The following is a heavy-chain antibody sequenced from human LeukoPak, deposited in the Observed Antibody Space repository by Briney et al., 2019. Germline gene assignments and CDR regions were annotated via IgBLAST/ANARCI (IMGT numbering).Heavy chain of an antibody. CDR2: INPSGGST. CDR3: ARAGGRSWFDP. CDR1: GYTFTSYY. V-gene: IGHV1-46*01. Sequence: ASVKVSCKASGYTFTSYYMHWVRQAAGQGLEWMGIINPSGGSTSYAQKFQGRVTMTRDMSTSTVYMELSSLRSEDTAVYYCARAGGRSWFDPWGQGTLVTVSS. J-gene: IGHJ5*02.